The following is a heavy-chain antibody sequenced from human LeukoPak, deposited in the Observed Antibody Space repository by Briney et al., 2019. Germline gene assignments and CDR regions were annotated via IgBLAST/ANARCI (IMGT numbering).Heavy chain of an antibody. CDR1: EFTFSNAW. J-gene: IGHJ3*02. CDR2: IKSKTDGGTT. Sequence: GGSLRLSCAASEFTFSNAWMSWVRQAPGKGLEWVGRIKSKTDGGTTDCAAPVKGRFTISRDDSKNTLYLQMNSLKTEDTAVYYCTTEWELLPLDDAFDIWGQGTMVTVSS. D-gene: IGHD1-26*01. V-gene: IGHV3-15*01. CDR3: TTEWELLPLDDAFDI.